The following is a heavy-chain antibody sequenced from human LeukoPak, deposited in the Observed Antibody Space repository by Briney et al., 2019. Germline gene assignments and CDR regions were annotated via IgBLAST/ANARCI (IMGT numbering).Heavy chain of an antibody. J-gene: IGHJ5*02. CDR1: GFTFSSYS. Sequence: PGGSLRLSCAASGFTFSSYSMNWVRQAPGKGLEWVSSISSSSSYIYYADSVKGRFTISRDSAKNSLYLQMNSLRAEDTAVYYCAREGSSIAAATNWFDPWGQGTLVTVSS. V-gene: IGHV3-21*01. D-gene: IGHD6-13*01. CDR2: ISSSSSYI. CDR3: AREGSSIAAATNWFDP.